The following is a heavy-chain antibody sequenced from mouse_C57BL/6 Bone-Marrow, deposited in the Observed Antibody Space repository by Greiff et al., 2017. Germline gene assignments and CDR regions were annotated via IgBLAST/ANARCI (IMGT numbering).Heavy chain of an antibody. CDR3: ARRGGVCYYGSSSYFDV. J-gene: IGHJ1*03. CDR2: IDPSDSYT. CDR1: GYTFTSYW. D-gene: IGHD1-1*01. Sequence: QVQLQQPGAELVMPGASVKLSCRASGYTFTSYWMHWVKQRPGQGLEWIGEIDPSDSYTNYNQKFKGKSTLTVDKSSSTAYMQLSSLTSEDSAVYYCARRGGVCYYGSSSYFDVWGTGTTVTVSS. V-gene: IGHV1-69*01.